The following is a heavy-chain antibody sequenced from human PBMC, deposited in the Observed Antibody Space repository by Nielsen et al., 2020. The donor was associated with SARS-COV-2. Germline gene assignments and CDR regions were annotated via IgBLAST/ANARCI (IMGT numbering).Heavy chain of an antibody. CDR1: GFTFSSYG. V-gene: IGHV3-30*02. D-gene: IGHD6-13*01. CDR3: AKDESYSYSNSWIDY. J-gene: IGHJ4*02. CDR2: IWYDGSNK. Sequence: GESLKISCAASGFTFSSYGMHWVRQAPGKGLEWVAVIWYDGSNKYYADSVKGRFTISKDFSKNTLYLQMNSLRGEDTAVYYCAKDESYSYSNSWIDYWGQGTLLTVSS.